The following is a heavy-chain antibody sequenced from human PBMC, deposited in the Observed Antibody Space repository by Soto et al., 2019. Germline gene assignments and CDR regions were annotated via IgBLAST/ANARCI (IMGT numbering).Heavy chain of an antibody. Sequence: LSLTCAVYGGSFSGYYWSWIRQPPGKGLEWIGEINHSGSTNYNPSLKSRVTISVDTSKNQFSLKLSSVTAADTAVYYCARGPYSSSWYDWFDPWGQGTLVTVSS. CDR3: ARGPYSSSWYDWFDP. J-gene: IGHJ5*02. CDR2: INHSGST. V-gene: IGHV4-34*01. CDR1: GGSFSGYY. D-gene: IGHD6-13*01.